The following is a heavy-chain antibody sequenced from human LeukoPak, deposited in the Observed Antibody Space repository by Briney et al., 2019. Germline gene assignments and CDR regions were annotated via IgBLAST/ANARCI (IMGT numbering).Heavy chain of an antibody. Sequence: SETLSLTCAVYGGSFSGYYWSWIRQPPGKGLEWIGEINHSGSTNYNPSLKSRVTISVDTSKNQFSLKLSSVTAADTAVYYCASAFYGSRSYPFDYWGQGTLVTVSS. CDR3: ASAFYGSRSYPFDY. V-gene: IGHV4-34*01. J-gene: IGHJ4*02. D-gene: IGHD3-10*01. CDR1: GGSFSGYY. CDR2: INHSGST.